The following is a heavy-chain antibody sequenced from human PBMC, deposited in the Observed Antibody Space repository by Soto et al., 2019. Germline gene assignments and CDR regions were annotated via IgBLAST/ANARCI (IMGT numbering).Heavy chain of an antibody. J-gene: IGHJ4*02. CDR2: IIPIFGTA. D-gene: IGHD2-21*01. Sequence: GASVKVSCKASGGTFSSYAISWVRQAPGQGLEWMGGIIPIFGTANYAQKFQGRVTITADKSTSTAYMELSSLRSEDTAVYYCASTVYHGGASYFHINFDYWGQGTLVTVSS. V-gene: IGHV1-69*06. CDR3: ASTVYHGGASYFHINFDY. CDR1: GGTFSSYA.